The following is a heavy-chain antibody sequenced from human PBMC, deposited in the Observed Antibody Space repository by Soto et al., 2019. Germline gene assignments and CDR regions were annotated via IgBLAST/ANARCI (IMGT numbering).Heavy chain of an antibody. J-gene: IGHJ6*02. V-gene: IGHV2-26*01. CDR3: ARNYPGIAVAGSTHYYYYGMDV. CDR1: GFSLSNARMG. CDR2: IFSNDEK. D-gene: IGHD6-19*01. Sequence: SGPTLVNPTETLTLTCTVSGFSLSNARMGVSWIRQPPGKALEWLAHIFSNDEKSYSTSLKSRLTISKDTSKSQVVLTMTNMDPVATATYYCARNYPGIAVAGSTHYYYYGMDVWGQGTTVTVSS.